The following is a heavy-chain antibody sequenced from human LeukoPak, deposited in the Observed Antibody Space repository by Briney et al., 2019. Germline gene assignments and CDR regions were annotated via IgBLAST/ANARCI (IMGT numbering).Heavy chain of an antibody. V-gene: IGHV3-23*01. Sequence: GGSLRLSCAASGFTLSSYVMSWVRQAPGKGLEWVSAISGSGGSTYYADSVKGRFTISRDNSKNTLYLQMNSLRAEDTAVYYCATDGTPERITIFSHYFDSWGQGTLVTVSS. D-gene: IGHD3-9*01. J-gene: IGHJ4*02. CDR1: GFTLSSYV. CDR2: ISGSGGST. CDR3: ATDGTPERITIFSHYFDS.